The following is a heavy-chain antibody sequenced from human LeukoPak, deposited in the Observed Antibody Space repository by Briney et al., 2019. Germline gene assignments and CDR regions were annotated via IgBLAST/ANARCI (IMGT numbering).Heavy chain of an antibody. V-gene: IGHV3-33*01. CDR1: GFTFSSYG. J-gene: IGHJ4*02. D-gene: IGHD2-21*02. Sequence: PGGSLRLSCAASGFTFSSYGMHWVRQAPGKGLEWVAVIWYGGSNKYYADSVKGRFTISRDNSKNTLYLQMSSLRAEDTAVYYCARGRGGDLFDYWGQGTLVTVSS. CDR3: ARGRGGDLFDY. CDR2: IWYGGSNK.